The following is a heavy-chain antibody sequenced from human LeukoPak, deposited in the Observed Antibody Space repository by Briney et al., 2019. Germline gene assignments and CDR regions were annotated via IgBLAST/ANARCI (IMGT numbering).Heavy chain of an antibody. D-gene: IGHD3-22*01. CDR1: GFTFSSYA. Sequence: GGSLRLSCAASGFTFSSYAMSWVRQAPGKGLEWVSAISGSGGSTYYADSVKGRFTISRDNSENTLYLQMNSLRAEDTAVYYCAKEGSGYYYGVPDDYWGQGTLVTVPS. CDR2: ISGSGGST. J-gene: IGHJ4*02. V-gene: IGHV3-23*01. CDR3: AKEGSGYYYGVPDDY.